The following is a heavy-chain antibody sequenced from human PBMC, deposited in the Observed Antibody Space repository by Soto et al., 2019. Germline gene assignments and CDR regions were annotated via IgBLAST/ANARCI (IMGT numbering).Heavy chain of an antibody. Sequence: GSLRLSCAASGFTFSSYGMHWVRQAPGKGLEWVAVISYDGSNQYYADTMKGRFTISRDNSKNKLYLQMNSLRAEDTAVYYCARDGYYGSGSYSGGFDPWGQGT. CDR1: GFTFSSYG. J-gene: IGHJ5*02. CDR2: ISYDGSNQ. CDR3: ARDGYYGSGSYSGGFDP. V-gene: IGHV3-30*03. D-gene: IGHD3-10*01.